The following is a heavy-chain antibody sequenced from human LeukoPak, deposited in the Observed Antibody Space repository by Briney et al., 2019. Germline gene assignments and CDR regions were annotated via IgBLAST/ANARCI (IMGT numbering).Heavy chain of an antibody. V-gene: IGHV3-21*01. Sequence: GGSLRLSCAASGFTFSSYSMNWVRQAPGKGLEWVSSISSSSSYIYYADSVKGRFIISRDNAKNSLYLQMTSLRAEDTAVYYCARVSSIYGSGTETGSYWGQGTLVTVSS. D-gene: IGHD3-10*01. CDR3: ARVSSIYGSGTETGSY. CDR2: ISSSSSYI. CDR1: GFTFSSYS. J-gene: IGHJ4*02.